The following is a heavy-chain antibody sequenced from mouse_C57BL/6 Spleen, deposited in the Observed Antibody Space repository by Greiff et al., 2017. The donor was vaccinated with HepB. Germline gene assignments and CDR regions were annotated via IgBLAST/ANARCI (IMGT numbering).Heavy chain of an antibody. D-gene: IGHD4-1*02. V-gene: IGHV5-9-1*02. CDR1: GFTFSSYA. Sequence: EVKVEESGEGLVKPGGSLKLSCAASGFTFSSYAMSWVRQTPEKRLEWVAYISSGGDYIYYADTVKGRFTISRDHARNTLYLQMSSLKSEDTAMYYCTRVNWDVRYFDVWGTGTTVTVSS. CDR2: ISSGGDYI. J-gene: IGHJ1*03. CDR3: TRVNWDVRYFDV.